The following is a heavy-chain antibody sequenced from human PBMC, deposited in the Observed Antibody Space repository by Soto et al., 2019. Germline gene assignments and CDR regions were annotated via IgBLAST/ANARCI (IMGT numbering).Heavy chain of an antibody. V-gene: IGHV2-26*01. D-gene: IGHD3-10*01. CDR1: GFSLSNARMG. J-gene: IGHJ5*02. CDR3: ARKNVLLWFGESDNDNWFDP. Sequence: GSGPTLVNPTETLTLTCTVSGFSLSNARMGVSWIRQPPGKALEWLAHIFSNDEKSYSTSLKSRLTISKDTSKSQVVLTMTNMDPVDTATYYCARKNVLLWFGESDNDNWFDPWGQGTLVTVSS. CDR2: IFSNDEK.